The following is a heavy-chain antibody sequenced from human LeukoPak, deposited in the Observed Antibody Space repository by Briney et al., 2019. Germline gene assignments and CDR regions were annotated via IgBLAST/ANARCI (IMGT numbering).Heavy chain of an antibody. CDR2: IKQDGSEK. D-gene: IGHD4-11*01. J-gene: IGHJ6*03. V-gene: IGHV3-7*01. Sequence: GGSLRLSCAASGFTFSSYWMSWVRQAPGKGLEWVANIKQDGSEKYYVDSVKGRFTISRDNAKNSLYLQMNSLRAEDTAVYYCARETVTKYYYYYYYMDVWGKGTTVTVSS. CDR1: GFTFSSYW. CDR3: ARETVTKYYYYYYYMDV.